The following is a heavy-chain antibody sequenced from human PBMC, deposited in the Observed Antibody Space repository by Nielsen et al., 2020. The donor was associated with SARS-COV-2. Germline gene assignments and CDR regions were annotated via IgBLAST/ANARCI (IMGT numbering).Heavy chain of an antibody. CDR3: AREMYSSAWD. CDR2: IWYDGNNK. D-gene: IGHD6-19*01. CDR1: EVTFRSHD. Sequence: GGSLRLSCAASEVTFRSHDMQWVRQAPGKGLEWVARIWYDGNNKYYADSVMGRFTITRDNSKNTLYLQMNSLRVEDTAVYYCAREMYSSAWDWGQGTQVTVSS. J-gene: IGHJ4*02. V-gene: IGHV3-33*01.